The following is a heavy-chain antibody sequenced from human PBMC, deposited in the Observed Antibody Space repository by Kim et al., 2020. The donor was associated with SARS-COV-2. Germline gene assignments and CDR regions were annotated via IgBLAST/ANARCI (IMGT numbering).Heavy chain of an antibody. J-gene: IGHJ4*02. Sequence: GGSLRLSCAASGFTFSSYAMSWVRQAPGKGLEWVSAISGSGGSTYYADSVKGRFTISRDNSKNTLYLQMNSLRAEDTAVYYCAKLEGFRSVLLWVGEPTLFDCWRQGTLVPVSS. CDR2: ISGSGGST. V-gene: IGHV3-23*01. D-gene: IGHD3-10*01. CDR1: GFTFSSYA. CDR3: AKLEGFRSVLLWVGEPTLFDC.